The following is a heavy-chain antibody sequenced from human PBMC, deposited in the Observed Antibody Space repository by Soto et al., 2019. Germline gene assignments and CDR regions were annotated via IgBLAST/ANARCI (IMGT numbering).Heavy chain of an antibody. Sequence: QLQLQESGPGLVKPSETLSLTCTVSGGSISSSSYYWGWIRQPPGKGLEWIGSIYYSGSTYYNPSLKGRATIAVDTSKNQFSLKLSSVTAADTAVYYCARHPYSSSWYWFDPWGQGTLVTVSS. CDR2: IYYSGST. CDR1: GGSISSSSYY. CDR3: ARHPYSSSWYWFDP. V-gene: IGHV4-39*01. J-gene: IGHJ5*02. D-gene: IGHD6-13*01.